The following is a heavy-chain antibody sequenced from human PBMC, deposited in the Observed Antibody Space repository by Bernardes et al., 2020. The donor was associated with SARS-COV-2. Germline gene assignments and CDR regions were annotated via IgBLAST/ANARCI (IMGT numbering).Heavy chain of an antibody. J-gene: IGHJ4*02. D-gene: IGHD3-22*01. V-gene: IGHV3-15*01. CDR1: GFTFSGVW. CDR2: IKSKRDGGSA. CDR3: TSTFYYDSSGDR. Sequence: GSLSLSCAASGFTFSGVWMSWVRQAPGKGLEWLGRIKSKRDGGSADYAAPVEGRFTISRDDSKNTLYLQMSSLKTEDTAVYYCTSTFYYDSSGDRWGQGTLVTVSS.